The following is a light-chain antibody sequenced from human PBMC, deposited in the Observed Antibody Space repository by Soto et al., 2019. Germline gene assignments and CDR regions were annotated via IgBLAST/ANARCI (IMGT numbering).Light chain of an antibody. V-gene: IGKV1-39*01. CDR3: QQGYSTPFS. J-gene: IGKJ2*01. CDR2: AAS. Sequence: DIQMTQSPFSLSASVGDRVTITCRASQSISSYLNWYQQKPGKAPNLLIYAASSLQSGVPSRSSVSASGTDFTLAITGLHPEDFAPYYGQQGYSTPFSFGQGTKLEIK. CDR1: QSISSY.